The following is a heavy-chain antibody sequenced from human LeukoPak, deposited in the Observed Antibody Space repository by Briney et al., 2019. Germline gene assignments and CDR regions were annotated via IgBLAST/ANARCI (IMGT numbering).Heavy chain of an antibody. V-gene: IGHV1-8*01. Sequence: ASVKVSCKASGYTFSTYDINWVRQATGQGLEWMGWMNPDSGNTGYAQKFQGRVTMTRNTSVSTAHMELSNLRSEDTAVYYCARAVLQYGSGSYPQEFWGQGTMVTVSS. D-gene: IGHD3-10*01. CDR2: MNPDSGNT. CDR3: ARAVLQYGSGSYPQEF. CDR1: GYTFSTYD. J-gene: IGHJ3*01.